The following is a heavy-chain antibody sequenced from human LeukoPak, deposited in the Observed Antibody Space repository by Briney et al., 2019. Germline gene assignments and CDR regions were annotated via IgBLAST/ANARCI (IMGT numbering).Heavy chain of an antibody. CDR2: IRGKSYGGTT. J-gene: IGHJ4*02. CDR3: IRAPGDAFNPGGYYIDY. CDR1: GFRFGDYA. Sequence: PGGSLRLSCTVSGFRFGDYAMSWVRQAPGKGLEWLGFIRGKSYGGTTGYAASVKGRFTISRDDSKSIGYLQLNSLKTEDTAVYYCIRAPGDAFNPGGYYIDYWGQGTLVTVSS. D-gene: IGHD5-24*01. V-gene: IGHV3-49*04.